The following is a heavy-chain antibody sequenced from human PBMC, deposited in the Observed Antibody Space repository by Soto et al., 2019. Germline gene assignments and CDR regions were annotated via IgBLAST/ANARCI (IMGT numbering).Heavy chain of an antibody. CDR1: GGSFSGYY. J-gene: IGHJ6*02. CDR2: INHSGNT. V-gene: IGHV4-34*01. CDR3: ESYYYYYGMDV. Sequence: PSETLSLTCAVYGGSFSGYYWSWIRQPPGKGLEWIGEINHSGNTNYNPSLKSRVTISVDTSKNQFSLKLSSVTAADTAVYYCESYYYYYGMDVWDQGTTVTVSS.